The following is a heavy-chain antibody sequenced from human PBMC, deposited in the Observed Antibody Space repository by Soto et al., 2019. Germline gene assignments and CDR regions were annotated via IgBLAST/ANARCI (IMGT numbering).Heavy chain of an antibody. CDR1: GFTFSNQA. Sequence: PGGSLRLSWGASGFTFSNQAVSWVRQAPGKGLEWVSGINGSGGSTYYADSVKGRFTISRDNSKNTLYLQMNSLRAEDTAVYYCARTSWFHDSLRHPIIDFCGQGTLVTLSS. V-gene: IGHV3-23*01. CDR2: INGSGGST. D-gene: IGHD3-22*01. CDR3: ARTSWFHDSLRHPIIDF. J-gene: IGHJ4*02.